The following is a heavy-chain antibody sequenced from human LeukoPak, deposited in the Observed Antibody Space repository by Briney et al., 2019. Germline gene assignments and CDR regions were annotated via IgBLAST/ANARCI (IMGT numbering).Heavy chain of an antibody. Sequence: SETLSLTCTVSGGSISSGGYYWSWIRQHPGKGLEWIGYIYYSGSTYYNPSLKSRVTISVDTSKNQFSLKLSSVTAADTAVYYCARGALVVPATPVGWFDPWGQGTLVTVSS. CDR3: ARGALVVPATPVGWFDP. CDR1: GGSISSGGYY. J-gene: IGHJ5*02. D-gene: IGHD2-2*01. CDR2: IYYSGST. V-gene: IGHV4-31*03.